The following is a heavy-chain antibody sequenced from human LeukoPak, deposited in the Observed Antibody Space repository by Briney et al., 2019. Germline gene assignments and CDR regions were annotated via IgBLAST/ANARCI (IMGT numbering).Heavy chain of an antibody. CDR3: AKAPTGYVPDH. Sequence: GGSLRLSCAASGFTFSTFAMTWVRQAPGKGLEWVSVISGSGDSTYYADSVKGRFTISRDNSRTTLYLQMNSLRAEDTAVYYCAKAPTGYVPDHWGQETLVTVSP. CDR2: ISGSGDST. J-gene: IGHJ4*02. V-gene: IGHV3-23*01. D-gene: IGHD3-9*01. CDR1: GFTFSTFA.